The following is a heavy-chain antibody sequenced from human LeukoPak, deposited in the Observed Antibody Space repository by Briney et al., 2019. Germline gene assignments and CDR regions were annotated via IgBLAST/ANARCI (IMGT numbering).Heavy chain of an antibody. CDR1: GFTFSSYW. J-gene: IGHJ4*02. D-gene: IGHD4-23*01. Sequence: GGSLRLSCAASGFTFSSYWMNWVRQAPGKGLVWVSRIASDGSSTTYADSVKGRFSISRDNAKNTLYLQMNSLRVEDTAVYYCARGRPHGNDYWGQGTLVPVFS. CDR2: IASDGSST. CDR3: ARGRPHGNDY. V-gene: IGHV3-74*01.